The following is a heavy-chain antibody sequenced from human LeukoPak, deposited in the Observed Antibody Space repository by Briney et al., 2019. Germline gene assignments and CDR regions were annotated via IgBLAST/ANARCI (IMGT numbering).Heavy chain of an antibody. CDR3: ARSRGVIWFLGY. CDR2: ISYDGSNK. J-gene: IGHJ4*02. CDR1: GFTFSSYG. Sequence: GGSLRLSCAASGFTFSSYGMHWVRQAPGKGLEWVAVISYDGSNKYYADSVKGRFTISRDNSKNTLYLQMNSLRAEDTAVYYCARSRGVIWFLGYWGQGTLVTVSS. V-gene: IGHV3-30*03. D-gene: IGHD3-10*01.